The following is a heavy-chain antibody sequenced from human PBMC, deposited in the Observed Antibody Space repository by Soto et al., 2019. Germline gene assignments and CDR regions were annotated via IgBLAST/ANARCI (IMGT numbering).Heavy chain of an antibody. J-gene: IGHJ4*02. D-gene: IGHD3-9*01. Sequence: SETLSLTCAVYGGSFSGYSWSWIRQPPGKGLEWIGEVYHSGSTNYNPSLKSRVTISVDKSKNQFSLKLSSVTAADTAVYYCASGKSSYDILTGYFLGGRYFDYWGQGTLVTVSS. V-gene: IGHV4-34*01. CDR3: ASGKSSYDILTGYFLGGRYFDY. CDR2: VYHSGST. CDR1: GGSFSGYS.